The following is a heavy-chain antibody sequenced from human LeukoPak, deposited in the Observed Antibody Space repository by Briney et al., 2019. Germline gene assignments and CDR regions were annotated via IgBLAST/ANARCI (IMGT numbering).Heavy chain of an antibody. CDR1: GGSISSSSYY. CDR2: IYYSGST. D-gene: IGHD4-17*01. CDR3: ARPIMTTVTTLGGGAFDI. V-gene: IGHV4-39*01. Sequence: PSETLSLTCTVSGGSISSSSYYWGWIRQPPGKGLEWIGSIYYSGSTYYNPSLKSRVTISVDTSKNLFSLKLSSVTAADTAVYYCARPIMTTVTTLGGGAFDIWGQGTMVTVSS. J-gene: IGHJ3*02.